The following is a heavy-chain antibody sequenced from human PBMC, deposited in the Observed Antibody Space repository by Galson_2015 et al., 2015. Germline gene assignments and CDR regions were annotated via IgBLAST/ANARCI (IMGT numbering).Heavy chain of an antibody. D-gene: IGHD6-6*01. CDR2: ISYDGSNK. Sequence: SLRLSCAASGFTFSSYAMLWVRQAPGKGLEWVAVISYDGSNKFYADSVKGRFTISRDNSKNTLYLQMNSLRPEDTAVYYCARVGGDIAARTWGYFDYWGQGTLVTVSS. CDR3: ARVGGDIAARTWGYFDY. V-gene: IGHV3-30-3*01. J-gene: IGHJ4*02. CDR1: GFTFSSYA.